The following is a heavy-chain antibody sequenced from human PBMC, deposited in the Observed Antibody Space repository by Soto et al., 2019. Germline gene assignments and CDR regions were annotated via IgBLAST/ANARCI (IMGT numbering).Heavy chain of an antibody. CDR3: ARVVTGTDYYYYYMDV. J-gene: IGHJ6*03. CDR1: GYTFTSYG. V-gene: IGHV1-18*01. Sequence: GASVKVSCKASGYTFTSYGSSWVRQAPGQGLEWMGWISAYNGNTNYAQKLQGRVTMTTDTSTSTAYMELRSLRSDDTAVYYCARVVTGTDYYYYYMDVWGKGTTVTVSS. D-gene: IGHD2-21*02. CDR2: ISAYNGNT.